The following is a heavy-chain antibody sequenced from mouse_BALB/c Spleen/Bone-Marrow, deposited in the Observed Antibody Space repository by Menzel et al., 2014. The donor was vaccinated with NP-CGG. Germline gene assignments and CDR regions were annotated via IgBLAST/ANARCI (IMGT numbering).Heavy chain of an antibody. CDR1: GFDFSRYW. CDR2: INPDSSTI. J-gene: IGHJ2*01. Sequence: EVQLQESGGGLVQPGGSLKLSCAASGFDFSRYWMSWVRQAPGKGLKWIGEINPDSSTINYTPSLKDKFIISRDNAKHPLYLQMSKVRSEDTALYYCARQGYYGKGDYWGQGTTLTVSS. V-gene: IGHV4-1*02. D-gene: IGHD2-1*01. CDR3: ARQGYYGKGDY.